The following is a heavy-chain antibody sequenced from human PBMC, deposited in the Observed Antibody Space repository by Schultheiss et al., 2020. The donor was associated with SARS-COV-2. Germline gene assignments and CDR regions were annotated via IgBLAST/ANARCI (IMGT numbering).Heavy chain of an antibody. CDR2: IYTSGST. D-gene: IGHD6-6*01. Sequence: SETLSLTCTVSGGSVSSGSYYWSWMRQTPGRGLEWIGRIYTSGSTNYNPSLKSRVTMSVDTSKNQFSLKLSSVTAADTAVYYCARKYTYHDAFDIWGQGTMVTVSS. J-gene: IGHJ3*02. CDR1: GGSVSSGSYY. V-gene: IGHV4-61*01. CDR3: ARKYTYHDAFDI.